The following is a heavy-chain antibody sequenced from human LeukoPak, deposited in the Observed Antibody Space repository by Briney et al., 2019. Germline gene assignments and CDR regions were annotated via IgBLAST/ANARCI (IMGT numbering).Heavy chain of an antibody. D-gene: IGHD2-2*02. CDR2: ISAYNGNT. J-gene: IGHJ6*02. Sequence: ASVKVSCKASGYTFTSHGISWVRQAPGQGLEWMGWISAYNGNTNYAQKLQGRVTMTTDTSTSTAYMELRSLRSDDTAVYYCARLYCSSTSCYTGYYYYGMDVWGQGTTVTVSS. V-gene: IGHV1-18*01. CDR1: GYTFTSHG. CDR3: ARLYCSSTSCYTGYYYYGMDV.